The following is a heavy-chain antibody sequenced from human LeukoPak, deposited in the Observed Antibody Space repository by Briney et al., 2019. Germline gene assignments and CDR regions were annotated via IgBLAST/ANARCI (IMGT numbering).Heavy chain of an antibody. D-gene: IGHD5-12*01. CDR2: INPNSGGT. Sequence: ASVKVSCKASGYTFTGYYMHWVRQAPGQGLEWMGWINPNSGGTNYSQKFQGRGTMTRDTAIRPASMELSRLRSDDTAVYYCARVGYRGYAFPYMDVWGKGTTVTVSS. CDR3: ARVGYRGYAFPYMDV. CDR1: GYTFTGYY. J-gene: IGHJ6*03. V-gene: IGHV1-2*02.